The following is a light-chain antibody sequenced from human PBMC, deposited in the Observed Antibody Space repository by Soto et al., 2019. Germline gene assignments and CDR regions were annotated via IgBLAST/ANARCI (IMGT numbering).Light chain of an antibody. J-gene: IGKJ5*01. CDR1: HCISSG. CDR2: DAS. V-gene: IGKV3-11*01. Sequence: DIVLTQSPATLSLSLGERATVSCRASHCISSGLAWYQHKPGQAPRILIYDASDSATDIPARCRGTGAGTALTLTTIGREPEDFAIYYCQQRSSWPPIAFGQGTRLENK. CDR3: QQRSSWPPIA.